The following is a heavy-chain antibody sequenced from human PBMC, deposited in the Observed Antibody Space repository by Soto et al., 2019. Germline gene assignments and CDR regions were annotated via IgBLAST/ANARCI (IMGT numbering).Heavy chain of an antibody. CDR2: IYYSGST. CDR3: AREDIASRSGLFDY. Sequence: SETLSLTCTVSGGSISSYYWSWIRQPPGKGLEWIGYIYYSGSTNYNPSLKSRVTISVDTSKNQFSLKLNSVTAADTAVYYCAREDIASRSGLFDYWGQGTLVTVSS. V-gene: IGHV4-59*01. J-gene: IGHJ4*02. CDR1: GGSISSYY. D-gene: IGHD6-6*01.